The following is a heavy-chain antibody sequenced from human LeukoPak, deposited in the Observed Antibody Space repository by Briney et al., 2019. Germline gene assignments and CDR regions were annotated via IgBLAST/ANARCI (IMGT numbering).Heavy chain of an antibody. CDR3: ARSRSWLYYFDY. CDR1: VGSISSYY. J-gene: IGHJ4*02. CDR2: IYYSGST. D-gene: IGHD6-13*01. V-gene: IGHV4-59*08. Sequence: PSETLSLTCTVSVGSISSYYWSWIRQPPARGRVWSGYIYYSGSTNYNPSLKSRVTISVDTSKNQFSLKLSSVTAADTAVYYCARSRSWLYYFDYWGQGTLVTVSS.